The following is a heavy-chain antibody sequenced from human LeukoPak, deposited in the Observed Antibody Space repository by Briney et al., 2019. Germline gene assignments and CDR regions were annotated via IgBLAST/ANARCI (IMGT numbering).Heavy chain of an antibody. CDR1: GFTFDDYA. Sequence: GGSLRLSCAASGFTFDDYAMHWVRQAPGKGLEWVSGISWNSGSIGYADSVKGRFTISRDNAKNSLYLQMNSLRAEDTAVYYCARGGQWLDAGAFDYWGQGTLVTVSS. CDR3: ARGGQWLDAGAFDY. V-gene: IGHV3-9*01. D-gene: IGHD6-19*01. CDR2: ISWNSGSI. J-gene: IGHJ4*02.